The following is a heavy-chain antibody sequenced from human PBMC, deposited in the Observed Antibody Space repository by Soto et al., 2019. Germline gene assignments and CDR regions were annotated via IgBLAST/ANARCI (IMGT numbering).Heavy chain of an antibody. CDR2: IYPRGGTT. CDR3: ASVGYSSSGTTFHYHRLEV. Sequence: AASVRVSCKASGYNFTSHYMHWVRQAPGQGLESMGIIYPRGGTTIYAQKFQGRVTMTRDTSTHTFYMELSNLRSEDTAMYYCASVGYSSSGTTFHYHRLEVWGQTTTVTVSS. J-gene: IGHJ6*02. CDR1: GYNFTSHY. V-gene: IGHV1-46*01. D-gene: IGHD6-13*01.